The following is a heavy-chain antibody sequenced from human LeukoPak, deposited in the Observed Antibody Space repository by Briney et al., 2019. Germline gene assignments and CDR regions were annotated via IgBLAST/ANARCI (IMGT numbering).Heavy chain of an antibody. J-gene: IGHJ4*02. Sequence: GGSLRLSCAASGSTFSSYSMNWVRQAPGKGLEWVSSISSSSSYIYYADSVKGRFTISRDNAKNSLYLQMNSLRAEDTAVYYCARDLPATGDYWGQGTLVTVSS. V-gene: IGHV3-21*01. D-gene: IGHD1-26*01. CDR1: GSTFSSYS. CDR3: ARDLPATGDY. CDR2: ISSSSSYI.